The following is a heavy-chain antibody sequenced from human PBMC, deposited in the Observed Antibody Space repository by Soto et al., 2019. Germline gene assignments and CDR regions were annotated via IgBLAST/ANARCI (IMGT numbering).Heavy chain of an antibody. CDR1: GFIFSDYW. Sequence: EVQLVESGGGLVQPGGSVRLSCAASGFIFSDYWMSWVRQAPGKGLEWVANIKQDGSEKYYVDSVKGRFTTSRDNAKTSLYLQMRSLRAEDTAVYFCARVAYRNCWSFDYWGQGTLVTVSS. V-gene: IGHV3-7*01. J-gene: IGHJ4*01. D-gene: IGHD6-19*01. CDR2: IKQDGSEK. CDR3: ARVAYRNCWSFDY.